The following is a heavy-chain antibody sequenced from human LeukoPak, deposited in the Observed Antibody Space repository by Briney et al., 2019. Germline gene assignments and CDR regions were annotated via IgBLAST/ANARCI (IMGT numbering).Heavy chain of an antibody. CDR1: GFTFSDYW. CDR3: ARIPIGFGELGNY. V-gene: IGHV3-74*01. Sequence: HPGGSLRLSCEASGFTFSDYWMHWVRQAPGKGLVWVSGINSDGSTTSYADSVKGRFTISRDNAKNTLYLQMNSLRAEDTAVYHCARIPIGFGELGNYWGQRTLVTVSS. D-gene: IGHD3-10*01. CDR2: INSDGSTT. J-gene: IGHJ4*02.